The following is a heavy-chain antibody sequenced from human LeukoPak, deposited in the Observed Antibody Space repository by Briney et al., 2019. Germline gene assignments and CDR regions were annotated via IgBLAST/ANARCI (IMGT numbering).Heavy chain of an antibody. V-gene: IGHV1-2*06. CDR3: ARGQPYGDYNYFDP. CDR1: GYTFIRYY. J-gene: IGHJ5*02. D-gene: IGHD4-17*01. CDR2: INPSTGGT. Sequence: GASVKVSCKASGYTFIRYYMHWVRQAPGQGLEWMGRINPSTGGTNSAQKFQGRVTMTRDTSINTAYMELSRLTSDDTAIYYCARGQPYGDYNYFDPWGQGTLVTVSS.